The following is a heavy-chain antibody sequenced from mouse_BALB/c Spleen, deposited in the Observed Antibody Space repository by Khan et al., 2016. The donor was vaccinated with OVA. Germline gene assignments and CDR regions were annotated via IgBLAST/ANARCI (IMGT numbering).Heavy chain of an antibody. CDR1: GYTFTNYG. CDR2: INTFTGEP. J-gene: IGHJ4*01. Sequence: QIQLVQSGPEMKKPGEIVKISCKASGYTFTNYGMNWVKQSPGKALKWMGWINTFTGEPTYADDFKGRFAFSLETSANTASLQINNLKNEDTATYFCARPPYFSYSLDHWGQGTSVTVSS. D-gene: IGHD2-12*01. V-gene: IGHV9-3-1*01. CDR3: ARPPYFSYSLDH.